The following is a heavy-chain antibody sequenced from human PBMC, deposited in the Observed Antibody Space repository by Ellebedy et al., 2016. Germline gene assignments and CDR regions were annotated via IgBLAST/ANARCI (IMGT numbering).Heavy chain of an antibody. D-gene: IGHD2-21*02. CDR2: ISTDGSAE. CDR1: GFTFRIYG. V-gene: IGHV3-30*03. CDR3: ARPIAYCGGDCLNY. J-gene: IGHJ4*02. Sequence: GESLKISXAASGFTFRIYGMHWVRQAPGKGLEWVAVISTDGSAEYYADSVKGRFTVSRDNSKNTLHLQMNSLRAEDTAVYYCARPIAYCGGDCLNYWGQGTLVTVSS.